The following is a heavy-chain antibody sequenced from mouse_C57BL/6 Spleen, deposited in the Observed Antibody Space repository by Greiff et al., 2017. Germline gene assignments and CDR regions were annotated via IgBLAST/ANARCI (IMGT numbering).Heavy chain of an antibody. V-gene: IGHV1-81*01. CDR2: IYPRSGNT. J-gene: IGHJ2*01. CDR3: ARSVLSCNY. CDR1: GYTFTSYG. D-gene: IGHD1-2*01. Sequence: VQLQESGAALARPGASVQLSCKASGYTFTSYGISLVKQRTGQGLAWIGEIYPRSGNTYYNETFKGPATLTADKSSSQAYMELRSLTSEDSAVYFCARSVLSCNYWGEGTTLTGSA.